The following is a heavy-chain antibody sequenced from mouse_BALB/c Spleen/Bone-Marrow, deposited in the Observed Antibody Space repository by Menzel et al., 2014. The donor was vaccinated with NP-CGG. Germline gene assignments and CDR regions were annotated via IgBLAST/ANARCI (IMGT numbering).Heavy chain of an antibody. J-gene: IGHJ4*01. CDR2: ISSGVSYT. CDR1: GFTFSNYD. V-gene: IGHV5-6*02. D-gene: IGHD4-1*01. CDR3: ARHNWGCCGMDY. Sequence: EGMLVEPGGDLVKPGGPLKLSCATSGFTFSNYDVSWVRQTPDKRLEWVAIISSGVSYTYYPDSVNGRSTISTDNAKNALSQKVGSLKGEEAAMYYCARHNWGCCGMDYWGQGASVTVSS.